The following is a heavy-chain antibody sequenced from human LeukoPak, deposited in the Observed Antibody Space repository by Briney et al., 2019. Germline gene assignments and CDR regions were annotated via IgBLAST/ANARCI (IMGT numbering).Heavy chain of an antibody. V-gene: IGHV4-34*01. CDR3: ARGVGGYFDWLLYV. Sequence: PSETLSLTCAVYGGSFSGYYWSWIRQPPGKGLEWIGEINHSGSTNYNPSLKSRVTISVDTSKNQFSLKLSSVTAADTAVYYCARGVGGYFDWLLYVWGQGTLVTVSS. CDR2: INHSGST. CDR1: GGSFSGYY. D-gene: IGHD3-9*01. J-gene: IGHJ4*02.